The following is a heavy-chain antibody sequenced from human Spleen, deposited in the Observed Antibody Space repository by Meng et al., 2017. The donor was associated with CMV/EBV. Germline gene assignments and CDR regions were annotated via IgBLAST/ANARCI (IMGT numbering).Heavy chain of an antibody. D-gene: IGHD5-18*01. V-gene: IGHV4-34*01. J-gene: IGHJ3*02. CDR2: INHSGST. Sequence: SETLSLTCAVYDGSLSGYYWNWIRQPPGKGLEWIGEINHSGSTNYNPSLKSRVTISVDTSKNQLSLKLSSVTAADTAVYYCARGRVDTAMIIRGAFDIWGQETLVTVSS. CDR1: DGSLSGYY. CDR3: ARGRVDTAMIIRGAFDI.